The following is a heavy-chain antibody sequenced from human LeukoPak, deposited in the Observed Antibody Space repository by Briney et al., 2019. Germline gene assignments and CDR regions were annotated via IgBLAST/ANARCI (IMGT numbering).Heavy chain of an antibody. V-gene: IGHV3-30*02. Sequence: GGSLRLSCAASGFTFSSYGMHWARQAPGKGLEWVAFIRYDGSNKYYADSVKGRFTISRDNSKNTLYLQMNSLRAEDTAVYYCAKDDSDYSNGHGYWGQGTLVTVSS. D-gene: IGHD4-11*01. CDR2: IRYDGSNK. J-gene: IGHJ4*02. CDR1: GFTFSSYG. CDR3: AKDDSDYSNGHGY.